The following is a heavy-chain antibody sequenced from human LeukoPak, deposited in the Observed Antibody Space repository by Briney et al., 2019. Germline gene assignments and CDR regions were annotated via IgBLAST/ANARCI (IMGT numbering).Heavy chain of an antibody. CDR3: ARVLYGSRVNVIDS. J-gene: IGHJ4*02. V-gene: IGHV3-7*01. Sequence: GGSLTLSCAASGFTLSKYWMNWVRQAPGKGLEWVSNMNEYGNEKYYVDSARGRFTISRDNAEKSLLHMNSLRVEDTAVYRCARVLYGSRVNVIDSWGPGILVTVSS. D-gene: IGHD2-2*01. CDR2: MNEYGNEK. CDR1: GFTLSKYW.